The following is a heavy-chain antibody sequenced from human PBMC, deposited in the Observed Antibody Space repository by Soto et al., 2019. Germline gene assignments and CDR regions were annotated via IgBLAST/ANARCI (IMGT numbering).Heavy chain of an antibody. D-gene: IGHD3-16*01. V-gene: IGHV1-18*01. CDR2: INTSNGKT. CDR1: GYTFTRDG. Sequence: QVQLVQSGAEVKKPGASVKVSCTASGYTFTRDGITWVRQAPGQGLEWMGWINTSNGKTYYAQKLQGRVTRTTDTSTSTGYMELRSLRSDDTAVYYCARGITFGGVLNGMDVWGQGTTVTVSS. CDR3: ARGITFGGVLNGMDV. J-gene: IGHJ6*02.